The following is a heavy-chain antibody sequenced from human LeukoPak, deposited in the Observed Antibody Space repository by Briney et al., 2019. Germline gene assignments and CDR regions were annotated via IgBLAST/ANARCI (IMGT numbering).Heavy chain of an antibody. D-gene: IGHD3-22*01. J-gene: IGHJ3*02. Sequence: ASVKVSCKASGYTFTAHSIHWVRQAPGQGLDWTGRINPNSGVTNYAQEFQGRVTMTRDTSISTAYMELSRLRSDDTAVYYCARKYYYDTSGYYYDDAFDIWGQGTKVTVSS. CDR1: GYTFTAHS. V-gene: IGHV1-2*06. CDR3: ARKYYYDTSGYYYDDAFDI. CDR2: INPNSGVT.